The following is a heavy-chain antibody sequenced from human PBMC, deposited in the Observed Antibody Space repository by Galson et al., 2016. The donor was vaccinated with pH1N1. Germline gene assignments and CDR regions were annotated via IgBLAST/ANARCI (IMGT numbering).Heavy chain of an antibody. CDR3: ARDRDPTWAEPNDVFDI. J-gene: IGHJ3*02. CDR2: TYYRSKWFS. D-gene: IGHD3-10*01. V-gene: IGHV6-1*01. CDR1: GDSVSRTSTA. Sequence: CAISGDSVSRTSTAWNWIRQSPSRGLEWLGRTYYRSKWFSDYAVSVEGRININPDTSKNEFSLQLNSVTPEDTAVYYCARDRDPTWAEPNDVFDIWGQGTMVTVSS.